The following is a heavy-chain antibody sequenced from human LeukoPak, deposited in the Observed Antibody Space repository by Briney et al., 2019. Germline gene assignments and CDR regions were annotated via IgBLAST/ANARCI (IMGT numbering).Heavy chain of an antibody. J-gene: IGHJ6*03. D-gene: IGHD3-10*01. CDR1: GFTFDDYG. CDR2: INWNGGST. V-gene: IGHV3-20*01. Sequence: GGSLRLSCAASGFTFDDYGMSWVRQAPGKGLEWVSGINWNGGSTGYADSVKGRFTISRDNAKNSLYLQMNSLRAEDTALYHCARMSAAGDWDYYMDVWGKGTTVTVSS. CDR3: ARMSAAGDWDYYMDV.